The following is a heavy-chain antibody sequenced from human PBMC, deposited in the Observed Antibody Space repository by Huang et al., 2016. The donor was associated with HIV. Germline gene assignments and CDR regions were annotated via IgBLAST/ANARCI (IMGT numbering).Heavy chain of an antibody. V-gene: IGHV1-69*19. CDR1: GGTFSTSA. Sequence: QVQLVQSGAEVKKPGSSVKVSCKASGGTFSTSAISWVRQAPGQGLEWMGGIIPVVRTTNSAQRFQARLTITADESTNTAHMELSSLRSDDTAVYCCATGQFYDQTKDDYYYGMDVWGQGTTVIVSS. CDR2: IIPVVRTT. D-gene: IGHD3-22*01. CDR3: ATGQFYDQTKDDYYYGMDV. J-gene: IGHJ6*02.